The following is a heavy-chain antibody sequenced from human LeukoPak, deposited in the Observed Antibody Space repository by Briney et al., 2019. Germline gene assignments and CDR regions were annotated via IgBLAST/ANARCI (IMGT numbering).Heavy chain of an antibody. Sequence: PSETLSLTCTVSGGSISSYYWSWIRQPPGKGLEWIGYIYYSGSTNYSPSLKSRVTISVDTSKNQFSLKLSSVTAADTAVYYCARRYEDAFDIWGQGTMVTVSS. CDR2: IYYSGST. D-gene: IGHD5-12*01. J-gene: IGHJ3*02. V-gene: IGHV4-59*01. CDR3: ARRYEDAFDI. CDR1: GGSISSYY.